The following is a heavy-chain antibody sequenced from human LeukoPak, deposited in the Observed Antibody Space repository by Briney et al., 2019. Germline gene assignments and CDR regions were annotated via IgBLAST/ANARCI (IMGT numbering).Heavy chain of an antibody. D-gene: IGHD2-2*01. Sequence: PGGSLRLSSAASGFTFSSYSMNWVRQAPGKGLEWVSSISSSSSYIYYADSVKGRFTISRDNAKNSLYLQMNSLRAEDTAVYYCASQRYCSSTSCNDYWGQGTLVTVSS. CDR3: ASQRYCSSTSCNDY. J-gene: IGHJ4*02. CDR1: GFTFSSYS. CDR2: ISSSSSYI. V-gene: IGHV3-21*01.